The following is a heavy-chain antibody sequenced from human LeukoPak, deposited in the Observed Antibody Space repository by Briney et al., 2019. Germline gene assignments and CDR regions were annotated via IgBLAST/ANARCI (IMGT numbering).Heavy chain of an antibody. D-gene: IGHD3-22*01. CDR3: ARVGYYYDSSGYYYFDY. V-gene: IGHV1-69*04. Sequence: ASVKVSCKTSGGTFLNYAISWVRQAPGQGLEWMGRIIPILGIANYAQKFQGRVTMTRDTSTSTVYMELSSLRSEDTAVYYCARVGYYYDSSGYYYFDYWGQGTLVTVSS. CDR1: GGTFLNYA. CDR2: IIPILGIA. J-gene: IGHJ4*02.